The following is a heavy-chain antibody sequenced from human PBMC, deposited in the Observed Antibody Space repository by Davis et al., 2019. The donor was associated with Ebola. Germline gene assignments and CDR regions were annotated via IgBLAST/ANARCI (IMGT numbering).Heavy chain of an antibody. J-gene: IGHJ6*02. Sequence: ASVKVSCKASGGTFSSYAISWVRQAPGQGLEWMGWISAYNGNTNYAQKLQGRVTMTTDTSTSTAYMELSRLRSDDTAVYYCARRLYCSGGSCYEYYYGMDVWGQGTTVTVSS. V-gene: IGHV1-18*01. CDR2: ISAYNGNT. D-gene: IGHD2-15*01. CDR1: GGTFSSYA. CDR3: ARRLYCSGGSCYEYYYGMDV.